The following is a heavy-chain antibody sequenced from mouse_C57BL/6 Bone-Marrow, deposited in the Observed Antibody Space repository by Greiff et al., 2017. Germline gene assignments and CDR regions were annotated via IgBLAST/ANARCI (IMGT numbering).Heavy chain of an antibody. CDR1: GYTFTSYG. Sequence: QVQLQQSGAELVRPGASVKLSCKASGYTFTSYGISWVKQRPGQGLEWIGEIYPRSGNTYYNEKFKGKATLTADKSSSTAYMELRSLTSEDSAVYCCASSLGRGWYFDVWGTGTTVTVSS. CDR3: ASSLGRGWYFDV. V-gene: IGHV1-81*01. J-gene: IGHJ1*03. D-gene: IGHD4-1*01. CDR2: IYPRSGNT.